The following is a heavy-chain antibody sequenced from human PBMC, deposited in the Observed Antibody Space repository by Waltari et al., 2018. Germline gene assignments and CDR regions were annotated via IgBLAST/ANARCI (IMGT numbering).Heavy chain of an antibody. D-gene: IGHD3-10*01. CDR2: IKXDGSEN. Sequence: EVQLVESXGGLVQPGGSLRLSCXASGXTFSNCWMSWVRQAPGKGLEWVANIKXDGSENYYVDSVXGRXTISXXNXKNALFLXXXSLRXEDTAVYYCAXMVRGGFXYWGQGTLVXVSS. J-gene: IGHJ4*02. CDR1: GXTFSNCW. CDR3: AXMVRGGFXY. V-gene: IGHV3-7*02.